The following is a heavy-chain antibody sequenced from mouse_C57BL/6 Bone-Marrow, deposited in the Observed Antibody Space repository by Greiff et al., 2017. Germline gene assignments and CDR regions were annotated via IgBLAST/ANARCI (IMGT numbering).Heavy chain of an antibody. J-gene: IGHJ4*01. Sequence: EVKVEESGGDLVKPGGSLKLSCAASGFTFSSYGMSWVRQTPDKRLAWVATISSGGSYTYYPESVTGRFTFSRDNAKNTLYLQMSSLKSEDTAMYYCARLRIYYGNLYYYAMDYWGQGTSVTFSS. D-gene: IGHD2-1*01. CDR1: GFTFSSYG. CDR2: ISSGGSYT. V-gene: IGHV5-6*02. CDR3: ARLRIYYGNLYYYAMDY.